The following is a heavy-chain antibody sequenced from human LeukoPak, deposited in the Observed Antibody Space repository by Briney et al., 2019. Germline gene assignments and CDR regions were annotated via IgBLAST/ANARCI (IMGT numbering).Heavy chain of an antibody. J-gene: IGHJ4*02. V-gene: IGHV3-7*01. D-gene: IGHD2-2*01. CDR1: GFTFSSYW. Sequence: GSLRLSCAASGFTFSSYWMSWVRQAPGKGLEWVANIKQDGSEKYYVDSVKGRFTISRGNPKNSLYLQMNSLRAEDTAVYHCATGRSCTTCYLPDYWGQGTLVTVSS. CDR2: IKQDGSEK. CDR3: ATGRSCTTCYLPDY.